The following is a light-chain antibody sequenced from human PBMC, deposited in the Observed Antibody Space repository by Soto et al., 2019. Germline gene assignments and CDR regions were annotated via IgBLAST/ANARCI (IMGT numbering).Light chain of an antibody. J-gene: IGLJ3*02. CDR2: TDN. V-gene: IGLV1-44*01. Sequence: QLVLTQPPSASGTPGQRVTISCSGSNSNIGRHTVNWYQQLPGTAPKLLIYTDNQRPSGVPDRFSDSKSGTSASLAISGLQSEDEAEYYCAAWDDSLQAWLFGGGTKLTVL. CDR3: AAWDDSLQAWL. CDR1: NSNIGRHT.